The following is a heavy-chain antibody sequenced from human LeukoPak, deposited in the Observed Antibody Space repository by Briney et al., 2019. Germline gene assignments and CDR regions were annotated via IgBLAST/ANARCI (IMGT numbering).Heavy chain of an antibody. CDR2: IYYSGST. V-gene: IGHV4-39*01. J-gene: IGHJ6*03. D-gene: IGHD3-10*01. CDR1: GDSISSSSNY. CDR3: ARHLRGSGYYYYYYMDV. Sequence: KASETLSLTCAVSGDSISSSSNYWGWIRQPPGKGLEWIGSIYYSGSTYYNPSLKSRVTISVDTSKNQFSLKLSSVTAADTAVYYCARHLRGSGYYYYYYMDVWGKGTTVTISS.